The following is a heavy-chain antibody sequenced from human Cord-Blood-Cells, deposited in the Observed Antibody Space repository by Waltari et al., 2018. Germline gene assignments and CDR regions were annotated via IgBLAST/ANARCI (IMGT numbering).Heavy chain of an antibody. V-gene: IGHV3-30-3*01. Sequence: QVQLVESGGGVVQPGRSLRLSCAASGFTFSSYATHWVRQAPGKGLEWVAVISYDGSNKYYADSVKGRFTISRDNSKNTLYLQMNSLRAEDTAVYYCARDSSSWYYWGQGTLVTVSS. CDR2: ISYDGSNK. J-gene: IGHJ4*02. CDR3: ARDSSSWYY. D-gene: IGHD6-13*01. CDR1: GFTFSSYA.